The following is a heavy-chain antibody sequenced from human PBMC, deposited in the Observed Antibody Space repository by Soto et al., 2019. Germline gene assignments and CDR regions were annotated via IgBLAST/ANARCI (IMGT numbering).Heavy chain of an antibody. D-gene: IGHD2-2*01. CDR3: ARSQGSSTSLEIYYYYYYGMDV. CDR1: GGTFGSYA. J-gene: IGHJ6*02. CDR2: IIPIPGTA. Sequence: QVQLVQSGAEVKKPGSSVKVSCKASGGTFGSYAISWVRQAPGQGLEWMGGIIPIPGTANYAQKFQGRVTIDADESTSTAYMELSSLRSEATAVYYCARSQGSSTSLEIYYYYYYGMDVWGQGTTVTVSS. V-gene: IGHV1-69*01.